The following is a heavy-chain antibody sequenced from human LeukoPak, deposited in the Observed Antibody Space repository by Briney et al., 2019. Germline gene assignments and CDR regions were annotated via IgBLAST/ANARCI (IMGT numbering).Heavy chain of an antibody. V-gene: IGHV1-18*01. CDR3: AVAYSGSYYEGEFDY. D-gene: IGHD1-26*01. CDR2: ISAYNGNT. Sequence: GASVKVSCKASGYTFTSYGISWVRQAPGQGLEWMGWISAYNGNTNYAQKLQGRVTMTTDTSTSTAYMELRSLRSDDTAVYYCAVAYSGSYYEGEFDYWGQGTLVTVSS. J-gene: IGHJ4*02. CDR1: GYTFTSYG.